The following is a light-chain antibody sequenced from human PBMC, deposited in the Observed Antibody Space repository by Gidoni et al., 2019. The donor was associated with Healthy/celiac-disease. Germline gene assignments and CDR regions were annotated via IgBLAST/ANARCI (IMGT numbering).Light chain of an antibody. CDR2: DVS. Sequence: GSPGQSITISCTGTSSDVGGYNYVSWYQQHPGKAPQLMIYDVSNRPSGVSNRFSGSKSGNTASLTISGLQAEDAASYYFSSSTSSSTLFGGCTKLTVL. CDR1: SSDVGGYNY. J-gene: IGLJ2*01. CDR3: SSSTSSSTL. V-gene: IGLV2-14*03.